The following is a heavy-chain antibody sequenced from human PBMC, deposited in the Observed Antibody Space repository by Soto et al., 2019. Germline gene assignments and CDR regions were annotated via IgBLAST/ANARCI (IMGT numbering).Heavy chain of an antibody. Sequence: EASVKVSCKASGYRFTTCYIHWVRQAPGQGLEWMGRMNIDTGGTTYAQKFQGRVTMTRDTSISTAYMEVSSVKSDDTAMYYCARDGNFAFRGYSFAFDLWGQGTLVTVSS. CDR2: MNIDTGGT. CDR1: GYRFTTCY. V-gene: IGHV1-2*06. J-gene: IGHJ4*02. CDR3: ARDGNFAFRGYSFAFDL. D-gene: IGHD5-18*01.